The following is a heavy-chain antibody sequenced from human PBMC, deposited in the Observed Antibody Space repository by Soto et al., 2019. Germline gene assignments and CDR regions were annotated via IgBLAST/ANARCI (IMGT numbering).Heavy chain of an antibody. V-gene: IGHV4-31*03. D-gene: IGHD2-2*01. CDR1: GGSISSGGYY. CDR3: ARGRYCSSTSCYSNWFDP. Sequence: PSETLSLTCTVSGGSISSGGYYWSWIRQHPGKGLEWIGYIYYSGSTYYNPSLKSRVTISVDTSKNQFSLKLSSVTAADTAVYYCARGRYCSSTSCYSNWFDPWGQGTLVTVSS. CDR2: IYYSGST. J-gene: IGHJ5*02.